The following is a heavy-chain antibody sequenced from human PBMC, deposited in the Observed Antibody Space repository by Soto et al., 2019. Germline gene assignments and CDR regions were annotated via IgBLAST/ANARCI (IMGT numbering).Heavy chain of an antibody. J-gene: IGHJ4*02. Sequence: SETLSLTCTVSGGSISSSSYYWGWIRQPPGKGLEWIGSIYYSGSTYYNPSLKSRVTISVDTSKNQFSLKLSSVTAADTAVYYCARQGFDWALISSTSCLSHFDYWGQGTLVTVSS. V-gene: IGHV4-39*01. CDR1: GGSISSSSYY. CDR3: ARQGFDWALISSTSCLSHFDY. CDR2: IYYSGST. D-gene: IGHD2-2*01.